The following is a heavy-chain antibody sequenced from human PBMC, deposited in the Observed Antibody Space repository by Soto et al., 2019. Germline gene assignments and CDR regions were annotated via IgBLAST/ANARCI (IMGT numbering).Heavy chain of an antibody. CDR3: ARIRVGIAVAGFDY. J-gene: IGHJ4*02. CDR1: GFSLSTSGMC. V-gene: IGHV2-70*11. Sequence: SGPTLVNPTQTLTLTCTFSGFSLSTSGMCVSWIRQPPGKALEWLARIDWDDDKYYSTSLKTRLTISKDTSKNQVVLTMTNMDPVDTATYYCARIRVGIAVAGFDYWGQGTLVTVSS. D-gene: IGHD6-19*01. CDR2: IDWDDDK.